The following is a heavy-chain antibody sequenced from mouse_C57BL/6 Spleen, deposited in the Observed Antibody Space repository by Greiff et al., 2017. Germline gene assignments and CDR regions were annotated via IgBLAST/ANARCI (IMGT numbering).Heavy chain of an antibody. CDR1: GFTFSNYW. D-gene: IGHD2-3*01. V-gene: IGHV6-3*01. CDR3: THGYYSYWYFDV. Sequence: EVKLQESGGGLVQPGGSMKLSCVASGFTFSNYWMNWVRQSPEKGLEWVAQIRLKSDNYATHYAESVKGRFTISRDDSKSSVYLQMNNLRAEDTGIYYCTHGYYSYWYFDVWGTGTTVTVSS. CDR2: IRLKSDNYAT. J-gene: IGHJ1*03.